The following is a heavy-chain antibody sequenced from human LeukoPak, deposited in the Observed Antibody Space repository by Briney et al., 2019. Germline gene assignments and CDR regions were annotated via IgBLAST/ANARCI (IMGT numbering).Heavy chain of an antibody. D-gene: IGHD1-26*01. J-gene: IGHJ2*01. Sequence: SETLSLTCTVSGGSISSSSYYWNWIRQPAGKGLEWIGRIYTSGTSNYNPSLKSRVTISVDTSKNQFSLKLSSVTAADTAMYYCARESSTTLWGRGTLVTVSS. CDR3: ARESSTTL. CDR2: IYTSGTS. V-gene: IGHV4-61*02. CDR1: GGSISSSSYY.